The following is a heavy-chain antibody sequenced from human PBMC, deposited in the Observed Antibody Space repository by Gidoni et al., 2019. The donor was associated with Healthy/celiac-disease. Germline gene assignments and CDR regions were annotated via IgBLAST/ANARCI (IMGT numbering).Heavy chain of an antibody. D-gene: IGHD2-2*01. CDR2: INWNGGST. J-gene: IGHJ5*02. Sequence: EVQLVESGGGVVRPGGSLRLSCAASGFTFDYFGLSWVRQAPGKGLEWVSGINWNGGSTGYADSVKGRFTISRDNAKNSLYLKMNSLRAEDTALYYCARGYCSSTSCYDANWFDPWGQGTLVTVSS. CDR1: GFTFDYFG. V-gene: IGHV3-20*04. CDR3: ARGYCSSTSCYDANWFDP.